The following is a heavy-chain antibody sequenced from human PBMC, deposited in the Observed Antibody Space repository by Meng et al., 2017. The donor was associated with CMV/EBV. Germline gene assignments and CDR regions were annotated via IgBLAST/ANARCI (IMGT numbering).Heavy chain of an antibody. CDR2: ISSSGSTI. V-gene: IGHV3-11*01. CDR1: GGSFSGYY. Sequence: QVQLLECGAGLVKTGGSLTLTCAASGGSFSGYYMSWIRQAPGKGLEWVSYISSSGSTIYYPASVKGLFTIAGKNEKHLLHMQMYSLRAEYTVVYYCADPPAFCGIFDEGYWGQGTLVTVSS. J-gene: IGHJ4*02. CDR3: ADPPAFCGIFDEGY. D-gene: IGHD1-26*01.